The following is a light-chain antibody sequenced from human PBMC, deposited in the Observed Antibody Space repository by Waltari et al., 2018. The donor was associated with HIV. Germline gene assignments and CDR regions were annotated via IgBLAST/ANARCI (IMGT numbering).Light chain of an antibody. J-gene: IGLJ2*01. CDR3: QVWDSDSDVVV. CDR1: NIESKS. Sequence: SSVLTQSPSVSVAPGQTARITCGGNNIESKSVHWYQQKAGQAPLLVIYDDIDRPSGIPERFSASNSGNTATLTISGVGAGDEADYFCQVWDSDSDVVVFGGGTKLTVL. V-gene: IGLV3-21*02. CDR2: DDI.